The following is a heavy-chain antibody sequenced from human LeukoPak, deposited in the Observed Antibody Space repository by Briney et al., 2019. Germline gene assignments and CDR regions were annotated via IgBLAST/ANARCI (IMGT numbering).Heavy chain of an antibody. Sequence: GGSLRLSCAASGFTFSSYTLSGVRQAPGKGLEWVSGISGSGGNTYYADSVKGRFTISRDNSKSTLYLQVNSLRAEDTAVYYCAKANCGSECYYYLDSWGQGTLVTVSS. J-gene: IGHJ4*02. CDR3: AKANCGSECYYYLDS. CDR1: GFTFSSYT. D-gene: IGHD2-21*01. CDR2: ISGSGGNT. V-gene: IGHV3-23*01.